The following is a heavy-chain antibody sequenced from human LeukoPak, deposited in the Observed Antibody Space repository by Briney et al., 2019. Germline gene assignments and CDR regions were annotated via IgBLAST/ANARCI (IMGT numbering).Heavy chain of an antibody. Sequence: PGGSLRLSCTVSGFTFSSNSMSWVRQAPGKGLEWVSFIYSDNTHYSYSEKGRFTISIDNTKNTLYLQMNSLRADDTAVYYCARRAGAYSHPYDYWGQGTLVTVSS. D-gene: IGHD4/OR15-4a*01. CDR1: GFTFSSNS. J-gene: IGHJ4*02. CDR2: IYSDNT. V-gene: IGHV3-53*01. CDR3: ARRAGAYSHPYDY.